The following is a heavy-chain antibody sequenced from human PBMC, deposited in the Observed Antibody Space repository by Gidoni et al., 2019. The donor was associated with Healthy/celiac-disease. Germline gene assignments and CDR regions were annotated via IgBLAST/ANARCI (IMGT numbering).Heavy chain of an antibody. CDR2: IYTSGST. D-gene: IGHD6-6*01. CDR3: ARGSSSSPYYYYYYGMDV. Sequence: QVQLQESGPGLVKPSQTLSLTCTVSGGSISSGSYYWSWIRQPAGKGLEWIGRIYTSGSTNYNPSLKSRVTISVDTSKNQFSLKLSSVTAADTAVYYCARGSSSSPYYYYYYGMDVWGQGTTVTVSS. J-gene: IGHJ6*02. V-gene: IGHV4-61*02. CDR1: GGSISSGSYY.